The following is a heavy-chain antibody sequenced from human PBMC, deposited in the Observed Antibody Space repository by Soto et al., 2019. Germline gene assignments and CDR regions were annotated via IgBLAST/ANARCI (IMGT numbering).Heavy chain of an antibody. Sequence: SVKVSCKASGGTFSSYTISWVRQAPGQGLEWMGRIIPILGIANYAQKFQGRVTITADKSTSTAYMELSSLRSEDTAVYYCAITYYYDSSGPKEAFDIWGQGTMVTVSS. V-gene: IGHV1-69*02. CDR2: IIPILGIA. J-gene: IGHJ3*02. CDR3: AITYYYDSSGPKEAFDI. D-gene: IGHD3-22*01. CDR1: GGTFSSYT.